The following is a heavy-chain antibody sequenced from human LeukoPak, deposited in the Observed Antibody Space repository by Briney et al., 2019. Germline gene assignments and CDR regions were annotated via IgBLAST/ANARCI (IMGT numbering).Heavy chain of an antibody. D-gene: IGHD3-22*01. Sequence: PSETLSLTCTVSGGSISSSSYYWGWIRQPPGKGLEWIGSIYYSGSTYYNPSLKSRVTISVDTSKNQFSLKLSSVTAADTAVYYCASHNYYYDSSGYYQLPSKREFDPWGQGTLVTVSS. CDR1: GGSISSSSYY. CDR2: IYYSGST. J-gene: IGHJ5*02. CDR3: ASHNYYYDSSGYYQLPSKREFDP. V-gene: IGHV4-39*01.